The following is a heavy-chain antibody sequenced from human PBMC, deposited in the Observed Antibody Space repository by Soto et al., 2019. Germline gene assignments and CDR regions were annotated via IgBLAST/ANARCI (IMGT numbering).Heavy chain of an antibody. CDR2: ISRSSSTI. J-gene: IGHJ6*02. CDR1: GFTFSSYD. CDR3: VKFYAAIYYYGMDV. V-gene: IGHV3-48*01. Sequence: GGSLRLSCAASGFTFSSYDVNWVRQAPGKGLEWVSYISRSSSTIYYADSVKGRFTISRDNAENSLYLEMKSLRAEDTAVYYCVKFYAAIYYYGMDVWGQGTTVTVSS. D-gene: IGHD2-2*01.